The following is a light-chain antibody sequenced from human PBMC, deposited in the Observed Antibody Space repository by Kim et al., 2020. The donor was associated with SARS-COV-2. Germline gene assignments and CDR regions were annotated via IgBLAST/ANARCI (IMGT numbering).Light chain of an antibody. CDR1: ELGTKY. CDR3: QAWDSVTVV. Sequence: SVSPGQTASITCSGDELGTKYTYWYQQKPGQSPVVVIYQDNKRPSGIPERFSGSNSGNTATLTISETQAMDEADYYCQAWDSVTVVFGGGTKLTVL. CDR2: QDN. V-gene: IGLV3-1*01. J-gene: IGLJ3*02.